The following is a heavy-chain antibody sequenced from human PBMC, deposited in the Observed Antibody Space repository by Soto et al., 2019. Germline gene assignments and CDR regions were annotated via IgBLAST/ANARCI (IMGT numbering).Heavy chain of an antibody. CDR2: IYHSGST. D-gene: IGHD1-1*01. V-gene: IGHV4-30-2*01. J-gene: IGHJ4*02. Sequence: SETLSLTCAVSGGSISSGGYSWSWIRQPPGKGLEWIGYIYHSGSTYYNPSPKSRVTISVDRSKNQFSLKLSSVTAADTAVYYCARVGRNWNDVPYFDYWGQGTLVTVSS. CDR3: ARVGRNWNDVPYFDY. CDR1: GGSISSGGYS.